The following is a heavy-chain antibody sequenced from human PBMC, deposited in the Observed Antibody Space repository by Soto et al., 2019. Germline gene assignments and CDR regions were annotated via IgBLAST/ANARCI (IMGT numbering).Heavy chain of an antibody. V-gene: IGHV4-59*01. CDR3: ARDRGGVASNWFDP. CDR2: IFCSGST. CDR1: GGSISNYY. J-gene: IGHJ5*02. Sequence: SETLSLTCTVSGGSISNYYWSWIRQPPGRGLEWIGHIFCSGSTKYNPSLKSRVTISVDTSKNQFSLKLSSVTAADTAVYYCARDRGGVASNWFDPWGQGTLVTVSS. D-gene: IGHD3-10*01.